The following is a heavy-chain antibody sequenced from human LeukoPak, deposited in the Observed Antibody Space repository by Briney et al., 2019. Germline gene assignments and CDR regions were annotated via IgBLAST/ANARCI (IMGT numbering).Heavy chain of an antibody. J-gene: IGHJ3*02. CDR3: ARATTMVRGGIGAFDI. V-gene: IGHV4-59*01. CDR2: IYYSGST. D-gene: IGHD3-10*01. CDR1: GGSISSYY. Sequence: PSETLSLNGTGSGGSISSYYWIWIRQPPGKGLEWIGYIYYSGSTNYNPSLKSRGTIAVDTSKNQFSLKLSSVTAADTAVYYCARATTMVRGGIGAFDIWGRGTMVTVSS.